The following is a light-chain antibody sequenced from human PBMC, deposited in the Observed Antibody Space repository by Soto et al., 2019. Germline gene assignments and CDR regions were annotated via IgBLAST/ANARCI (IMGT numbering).Light chain of an antibody. J-gene: IGLJ2*01. CDR1: SSDVGGYNY. Sequence: QSALTQPPSASGSPGQSVTISCTGTSSDVGGYNYVSWYQQHPGKAPKLVISEVSKRPSGVPDRFSGSKSGNTASLTVSGLQAEDEADYYCSSYGGSNNLVFGGGTKVTVL. V-gene: IGLV2-8*01. CDR2: EVS. CDR3: SSYGGSNNLV.